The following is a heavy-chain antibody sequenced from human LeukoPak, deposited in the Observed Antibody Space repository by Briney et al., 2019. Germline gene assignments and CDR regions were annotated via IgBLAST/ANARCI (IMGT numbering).Heavy chain of an antibody. J-gene: IGHJ5*02. CDR1: GYTFTSYD. Sequence: ASVKVSCKASGYTFTSYDINWVRQATEQGLESMGWMNPNSGNTGYAQKFQSRVTITRNTSISTAYMELSSLRSEDTAVYYCARGRYCTNGVCYFPNNWFDPWGQGTLVTVSS. V-gene: IGHV1-8*03. D-gene: IGHD2-8*01. CDR3: ARGRYCTNGVCYFPNNWFDP. CDR2: MNPNSGNT.